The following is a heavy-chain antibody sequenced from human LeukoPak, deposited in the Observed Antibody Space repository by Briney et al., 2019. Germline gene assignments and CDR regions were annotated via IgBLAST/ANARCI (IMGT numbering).Heavy chain of an antibody. V-gene: IGHV3-23*01. CDR3: AKERTSEGYFDY. CDR2: ITASGGRT. D-gene: IGHD1-1*01. J-gene: IGHJ4*02. CDR1: RFTFSSFS. Sequence: GGSLRLSRAASRFTFSSFSMSWVRQAPGKGPEWVSAITASGGRTYYPDSLKGRFTISRDNSRNTLYLQMNSLRAEDTAVYYCAKERTSEGYFDYWGQGTLVTVSS.